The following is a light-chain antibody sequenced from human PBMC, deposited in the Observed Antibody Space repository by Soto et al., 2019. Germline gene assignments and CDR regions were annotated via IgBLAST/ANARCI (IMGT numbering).Light chain of an antibody. CDR1: RSDVGDYKY. Sequence: QSVLTQPPSASGSPGQSVTISCTGSRSDVGDYKYVSWYQQYPGKAPKLIIYEVNRRPSGVPDRFSGSKSDYAASLTVSGLQAEDEADYYCCSDAGSSYVLGRGTKVTVL. J-gene: IGLJ1*01. CDR2: EVN. V-gene: IGLV2-8*01. CDR3: CSDAGSSYV.